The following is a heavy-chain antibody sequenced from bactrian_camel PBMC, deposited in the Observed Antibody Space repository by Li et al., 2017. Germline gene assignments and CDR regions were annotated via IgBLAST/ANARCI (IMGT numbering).Heavy chain of an antibody. Sequence: VQLVESGGGSVQAGGSLRLSCVGSGYPNSMKIRYIGWFREVPGQKREGVATIDSDGTIDYADSMKGRFTISKDNTGNILYLQMNSLKPEDTAVYYCAADLGWCGSAPLQREFRNWGQGTQVTVS. CDR1: GYPNSMKI. J-gene: IGHJ4*01. CDR2: IDSDGTI. CDR3: AADLGWCGSAPLQREFRN. V-gene: IGHV3S53*01. D-gene: IGHD6*01.